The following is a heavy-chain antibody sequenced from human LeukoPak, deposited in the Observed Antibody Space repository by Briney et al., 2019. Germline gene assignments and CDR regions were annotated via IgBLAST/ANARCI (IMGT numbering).Heavy chain of an antibody. J-gene: IGHJ3*02. CDR3: AACYEVGATGEHAFDI. CDR2: IVVGSGNT. CDR1: GFTFTSSA. Sequence: SVKVSCKASGFTFTSSAVQWVRQARGQRLEWIGWIVVGSGNTNYAQKFQERVTITRDMSTSTAYMELSSLRSEDTAVYYCAACYEVGATGEHAFDIWGQGTMVTVSS. V-gene: IGHV1-58*01. D-gene: IGHD1-26*01.